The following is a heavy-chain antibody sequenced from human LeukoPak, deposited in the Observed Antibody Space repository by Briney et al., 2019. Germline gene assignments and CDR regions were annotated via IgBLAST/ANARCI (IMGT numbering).Heavy chain of an antibody. D-gene: IGHD3-3*01. CDR3: ARDRGSGVVVRSSDY. J-gene: IGHJ4*02. V-gene: IGHV3-30*04. Sequence: PGGSLRLSCAASGFTFSSYAMHWVRQAPGKGLEWVAVISYDGSNKYYADSVKGRFTISRDNSKNTLYLQMNSLRAEDTAVYYCARDRGSGVVVRSSDYWGRGTLVTVSS. CDR2: ISYDGSNK. CDR1: GFTFSSYA.